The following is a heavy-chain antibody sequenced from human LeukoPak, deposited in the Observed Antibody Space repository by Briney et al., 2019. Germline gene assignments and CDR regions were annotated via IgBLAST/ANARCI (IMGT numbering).Heavy chain of an antibody. CDR3: AGSIWFGEFNAEVVFDY. CDR1: GGTFSSYA. D-gene: IGHD3-10*01. J-gene: IGHJ4*02. CDR2: IFPIFGTA. V-gene: IGHV1-69*05. Sequence: SVKVSFKASGGTFSSYAISWVGQAPGQGLEWVGGIFPIFGTANCTQRFQGRVTITTDESTSTAYMELSSLRSEDTAVYYCAGSIWFGEFNAEVVFDYWGQGTLVTVSS.